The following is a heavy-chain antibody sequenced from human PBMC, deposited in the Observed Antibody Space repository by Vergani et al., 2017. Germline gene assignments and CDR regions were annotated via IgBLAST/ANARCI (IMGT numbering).Heavy chain of an antibody. J-gene: IGHJ6*02. CDR3: AKDPSSPTVTSDYYYYYGMDV. V-gene: IGHV3-23*04. CDR1: GFTFIMHA. Sequence: EVQMVESGGGLVKPGGSLRLSCAASGFTFIMHAMSWVRQAPGKGLEWVSTLSASDRRTHYADSVKGRFTISRDNSKNTLYLQMNSLRAEDTAVYYCAKDPSSPTVTSDYYYYYGMDVWGQGTTVTVSS. CDR2: LSASDRRT. D-gene: IGHD4-11*01.